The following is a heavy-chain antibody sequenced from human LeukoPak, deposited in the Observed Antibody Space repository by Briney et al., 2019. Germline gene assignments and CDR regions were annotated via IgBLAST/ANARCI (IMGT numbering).Heavy chain of an antibody. CDR2: MNPNSGST. CDR1: GYTFTIYD. V-gene: IGHV1-8*03. Sequence: ASVTVSFTSSGYTFTIYDYNWVRHAPGQGLEWMGWMNPNSGSTGYAQKFQGRVTITRNTSISTAYMEMSGLRSEDTAVYYCARGRSTGYAYYFVSWGQGTLVTVSS. CDR3: ARGRSTGYAYYFVS. D-gene: IGHD5-12*01. J-gene: IGHJ4*02.